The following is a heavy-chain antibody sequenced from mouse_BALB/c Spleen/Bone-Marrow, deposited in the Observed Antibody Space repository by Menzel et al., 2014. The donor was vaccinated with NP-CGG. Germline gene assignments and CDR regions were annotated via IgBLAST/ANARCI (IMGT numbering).Heavy chain of an antibody. CDR3: ARDGSYRWYCDV. Sequence: ESGPGLVKPSQSLSLTCAVTGYSITSDYAWHFIRQFPGNRLEWMGYISYSGSTNYNPSLKRPISITRDTSKSQFLLRLNSVTTEDAAADYCARDGSYRWYCDVWGAGTTVTGSS. D-gene: IGHD1-1*01. V-gene: IGHV3-2*02. CDR2: ISYSGST. J-gene: IGHJ1*01. CDR1: GYSITSDYA.